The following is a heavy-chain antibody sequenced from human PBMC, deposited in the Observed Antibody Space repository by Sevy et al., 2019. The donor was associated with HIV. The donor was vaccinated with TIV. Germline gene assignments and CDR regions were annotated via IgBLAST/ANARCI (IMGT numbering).Heavy chain of an antibody. Sequence: GESLKISCKGSGYSFTSYWIGWVRQMPGEGLEWMGIIYTGDSDTRYSPSFPGQVTISADNSISTAYLQWSSLKASDTAMYCCARIAAAGGYWGQGTLVTVSS. J-gene: IGHJ4*02. CDR1: GYSFTSYW. V-gene: IGHV5-51*01. CDR3: ARIAAAGGY. CDR2: IYTGDSDT. D-gene: IGHD6-13*01.